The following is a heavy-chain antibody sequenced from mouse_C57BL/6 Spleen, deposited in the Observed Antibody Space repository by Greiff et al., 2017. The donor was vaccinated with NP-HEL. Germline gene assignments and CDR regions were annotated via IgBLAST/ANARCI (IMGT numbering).Heavy chain of an antibody. J-gene: IGHJ4*01. CDR1: GYTFTSYW. CDR2: IHPNSGGT. D-gene: IGHD1-1*01. Sequence: QVQLQQSGAELVKPGASVKLSCKASGYTFTSYWMHWVKQRPGQGLEWIGMIHPNSGGTNYNEKFKGKATITVDKSSSTAYMQLSSLTSEDSAVYYCASGYYGSRPYYAMDYWGQGTSVTVSS. CDR3: ASGYYGSRPYYAMDY. V-gene: IGHV1-64*01.